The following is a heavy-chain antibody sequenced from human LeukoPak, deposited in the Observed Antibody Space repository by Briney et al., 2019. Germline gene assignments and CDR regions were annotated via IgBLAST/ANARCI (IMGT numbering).Heavy chain of an antibody. Sequence: PGGSLRLSCAASGFTFSSYEMNWVRQAPGKGLEWVSGISGTGGSTYYADSVKGRFTISRDNSKNMVYLQMNSLRAEDTAVYYCAKVSGIWFGRNQDTFDIWGQGTMVTVSS. D-gene: IGHD3-10*01. CDR3: AKVSGIWFGRNQDTFDI. J-gene: IGHJ3*02. V-gene: IGHV3-23*01. CDR2: ISGTGGST. CDR1: GFTFSSYE.